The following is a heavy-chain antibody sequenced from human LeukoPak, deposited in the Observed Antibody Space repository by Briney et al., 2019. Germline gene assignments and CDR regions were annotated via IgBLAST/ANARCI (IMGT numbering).Heavy chain of an antibody. CDR2: ISAYNGNT. V-gene: IGHV1-18*04. CDR3: ARVWLAAAGTNYFDY. J-gene: IGHJ4*02. Sequence: ASVKVSCKASGYTFTGYYMHWVRQAPGQGLEWMGWISAYNGNTNYAQKFQGRVTMTTDTSTSTAYMELRSLRSDDTAVYYCARVWLAAAGTNYFDYWGQRILVTVSS. CDR1: GYTFTGYY. D-gene: IGHD6-13*01.